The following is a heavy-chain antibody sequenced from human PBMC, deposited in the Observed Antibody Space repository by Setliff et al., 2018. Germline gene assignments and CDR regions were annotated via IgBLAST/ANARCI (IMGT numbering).Heavy chain of an antibody. CDR1: GYTFGAHY. CDR3: ARDSTGSDLYEFQYMDV. Sequence: ASVKVSCKASGYTFGAHYIHWVRQAPGQGFEWMGWINPNSGDTMYAQKFQTRVTMTRDTSISTAYLDLTSLRSDDTAIYYCARDSTGSDLYEFQYMDVWGKGTPVTVSS. D-gene: IGHD1-26*01. CDR2: INPNSGDT. J-gene: IGHJ6*03. V-gene: IGHV1-2*02.